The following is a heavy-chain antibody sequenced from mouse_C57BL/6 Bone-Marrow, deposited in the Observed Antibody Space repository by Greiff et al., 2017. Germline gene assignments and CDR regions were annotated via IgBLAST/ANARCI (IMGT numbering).Heavy chain of an antibody. CDR1: GYSITSGYY. CDR3: ARGGYYLAWFAY. CDR2: ISYDGSN. J-gene: IGHJ3*01. V-gene: IGHV3-6*01. D-gene: IGHD2-3*01. Sequence: EVQLQQSGPGLVKPSQSLSLTCSVTGYSITSGYYWNWIRQFPGNKLEWMGYISYDGSNNYNPSLKNRISITRDTSKNQFFLKLNSVTTEDTATYYCARGGYYLAWFAYWGQGTLVTVSA.